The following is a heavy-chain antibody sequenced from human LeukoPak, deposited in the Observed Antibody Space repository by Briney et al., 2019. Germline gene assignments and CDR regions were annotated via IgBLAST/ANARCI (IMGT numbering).Heavy chain of an antibody. CDR2: INHSGST. CDR3: ARDAGGYSGYDLGNWFDP. V-gene: IGHV4-34*01. J-gene: IGHJ5*02. Sequence: SETLSLTCAVYGGSFSGYYWSWIRQPPGKGLEWIGEINHSGSTNYNPSLKSRVTISVDTSMNQFSLKLSSVTAADTAVYYCARDAGGYSGYDLGNWFDPWGQGTLVTVSS. D-gene: IGHD5-12*01. CDR1: GGSFSGYY.